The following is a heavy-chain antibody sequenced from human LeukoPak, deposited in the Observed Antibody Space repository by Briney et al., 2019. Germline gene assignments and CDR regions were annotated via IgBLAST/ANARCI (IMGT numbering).Heavy chain of an antibody. J-gene: IGHJ6*03. V-gene: IGHV4-34*01. Sequence: SETLSLTCAVYGGSFSGYYWSWIRQPPGKGLEWIGEINHSGSTNYNPSLKSRVTISVDTSKNQFSLKLSSVTAADTAVYYCARSRYCGSTSCYRGGNYYYYMDVWGKGTTVTVSS. D-gene: IGHD2-2*02. CDR1: GGSFSGYY. CDR3: ARSRYCGSTSCYRGGNYYYYMDV. CDR2: INHSGST.